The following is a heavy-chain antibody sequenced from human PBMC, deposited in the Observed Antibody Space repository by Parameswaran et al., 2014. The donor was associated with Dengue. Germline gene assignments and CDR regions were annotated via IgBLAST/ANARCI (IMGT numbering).Heavy chain of an antibody. J-gene: IGHJ4*02. CDR2: IYPGDSDT. D-gene: IGHD3-10*01. V-gene: IGHV5-51*01. Sequence: VRQMPGKGLEWMGIIYPGDSDTRYSPSFQGQVTISADKSISTAYLQWSSLKASDTAIYYCARLVTMVRGESHGTWDYWGQGTLVTVSS. CDR3: ARLVTMVRGESHGTWDY.